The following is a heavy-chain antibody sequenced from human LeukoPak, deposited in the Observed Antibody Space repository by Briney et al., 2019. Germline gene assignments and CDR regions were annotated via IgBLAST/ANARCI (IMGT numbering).Heavy chain of an antibody. CDR3: ARGLPWGQNSLYGMDV. CDR1: GYTFTGYY. Sequence: ASVKVSCKASGYTFTGYYMHWVRHAPGQGLEWMGWVSAYNGNTNYAQKVQARVTMTRDTSTSTAYMELRSLRSDDTAVYYCARGLPWGQNSLYGMDVWGQGTTVTVSS. D-gene: IGHD7-27*01. V-gene: IGHV1-18*04. J-gene: IGHJ6*02. CDR2: VSAYNGNT.